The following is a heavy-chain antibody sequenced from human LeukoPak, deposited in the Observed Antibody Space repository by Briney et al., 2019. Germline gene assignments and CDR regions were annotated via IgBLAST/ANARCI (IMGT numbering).Heavy chain of an antibody. Sequence: ASVKVSCKVSGYTLTELSMHWVRQAPGKGLEWMGGFDPEDGETIYAQKFQGRVTMTEDTSTDTAYMELSSLRSEDTAVYYCATMTPYSSGWLYYFDYWGQGTLVTVSS. CDR3: ATMTPYSSGWLYYFDY. V-gene: IGHV1-24*01. CDR1: GYTLTELS. CDR2: FDPEDGET. D-gene: IGHD6-19*01. J-gene: IGHJ4*02.